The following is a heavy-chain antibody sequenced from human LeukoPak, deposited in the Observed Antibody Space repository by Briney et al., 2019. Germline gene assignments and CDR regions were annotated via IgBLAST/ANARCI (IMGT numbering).Heavy chain of an antibody. J-gene: IGHJ4*02. CDR3: ARHGAGCDFWSGYPRYFDY. CDR1: GGSISSSSYY. Sequence: ASETLSLTCTVSGGSISSSSYYWGWIRQPPGKGLEWIGSIYYSGSTYYNPSLKSRVTISVDTSKNQFSLKLSSVTAADTAVYYCARHGAGCDFWSGYPRYFDYWGQGTLVTVSS. CDR2: IYYSGST. V-gene: IGHV4-39*01. D-gene: IGHD3-3*01.